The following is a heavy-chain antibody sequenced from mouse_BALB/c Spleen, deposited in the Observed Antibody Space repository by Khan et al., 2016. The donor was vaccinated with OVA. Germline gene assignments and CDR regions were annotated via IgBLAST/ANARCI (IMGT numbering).Heavy chain of an antibody. CDR3: ARPYYGSAGLAY. V-gene: IGHV2-9*02. J-gene: IGHJ3*01. CDR2: LWAGGST. CDR1: GFSLINYG. D-gene: IGHD1-1*01. Sequence: LQLQESGPGLVAPSQNLSITCTVSGFSLINYGVHWIRQPPGKGLEWLGVLWAGGSTNYNSALMSRLSITKDNSKSQVFLKINSLQTDDTAMYFCARPYYGSAGLAYWGQGTLVTVSA.